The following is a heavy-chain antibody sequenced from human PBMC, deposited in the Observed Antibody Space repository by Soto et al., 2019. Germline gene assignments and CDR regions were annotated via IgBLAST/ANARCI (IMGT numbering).Heavy chain of an antibody. Sequence: SETLSLTCAVSGYSISSGYYWGWIRQPPGKGLEWIGSIYHSGSTYYNPSLKGRVTISVDTSKNQFSLKLSSVTAADTAVYYCARERLPDYYDSSGYFSGPWGQGTLVTVSS. CDR1: GYSISSGYY. CDR2: IYHSGST. D-gene: IGHD3-22*01. J-gene: IGHJ5*02. V-gene: IGHV4-38-2*02. CDR3: ARERLPDYYDSSGYFSGP.